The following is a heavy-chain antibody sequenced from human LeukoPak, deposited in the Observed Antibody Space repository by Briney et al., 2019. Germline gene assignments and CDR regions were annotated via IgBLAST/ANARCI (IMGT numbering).Heavy chain of an antibody. CDR1: GFIFSSYA. J-gene: IGHJ4*02. Sequence: GGSLRLSCAASGFIFSSYAMSWVRQAPGKGLEWVSGISGSGGSTYYADSAKGRFTISRDNSKNTLYLQMNSLRAEDTAVYYCAKSRIGGMVVTAPFDYWGQGTLVTVSS. V-gene: IGHV3-23*01. CDR3: AKSRIGGMVVTAPFDY. D-gene: IGHD2-21*02. CDR2: ISGSGGST.